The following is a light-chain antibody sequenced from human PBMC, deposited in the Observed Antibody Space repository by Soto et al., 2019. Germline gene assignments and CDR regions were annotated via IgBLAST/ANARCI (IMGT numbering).Light chain of an antibody. Sequence: QPVLTQPPSVSGAPGQTVSIPCSGSSSNIGAGYDVHWYQQLPGTVPKLVIYDNNKRPSGIPDRFSGSKSGTSATLGITGLQTGDEADFYCGTWDSSLSAGVFGGGTKLTVL. CDR3: GTWDSSLSAGV. CDR1: SSNIGAGYD. J-gene: IGLJ3*02. V-gene: IGLV1-51*01. CDR2: DNN.